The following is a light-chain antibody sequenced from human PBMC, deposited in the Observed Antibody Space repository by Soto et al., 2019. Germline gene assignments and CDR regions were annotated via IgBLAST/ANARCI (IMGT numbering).Light chain of an antibody. V-gene: IGLV2-14*01. CDR3: CSYTTSSPHVV. Sequence: QSALTQPASVSGSPGQSITISCTGTSSDVGGYNYVSWYQQHPGKAPKLMIYDVSNRPSGVSNRFSGSKSGNTASLTISGLQAEDEAAYYCCSYTTSSPHVVFGGGTKLTVL. CDR1: SSDVGGYNY. CDR2: DVS. J-gene: IGLJ2*01.